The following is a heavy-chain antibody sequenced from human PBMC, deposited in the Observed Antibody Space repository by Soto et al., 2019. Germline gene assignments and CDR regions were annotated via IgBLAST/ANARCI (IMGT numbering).Heavy chain of an antibody. CDR2: IITLFGTA. V-gene: IGHV1-69*01. CDR1: GGTFSSHS. J-gene: IGHJ4*02. D-gene: IGHD4-17*01. Sequence: VQLMQSGAEVKQPGSSVKVSCKASGGTFSSHSINWVRQAPGQGLEWMGGIITLFGTANYAQNFQGRVRITADQSTSTAYMELNSLRSDDTAVYYCAREVGNGDFSAALLDWGQGTLVTVSS. CDR3: AREVGNGDFSAALLD.